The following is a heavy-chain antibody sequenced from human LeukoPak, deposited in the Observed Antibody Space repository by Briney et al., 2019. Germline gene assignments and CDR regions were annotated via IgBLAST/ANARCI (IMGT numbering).Heavy chain of an antibody. CDR3: AREMATHRGFDY. Sequence: GASVKVSCKASGYTFTSYYMHWVRQAPGQGLEWMGIINPSGGSTSYAQKFQGRVTMTRDMSTSTVYMELSSLRSEDTAVYYCAREMATHRGFDYWGQGTLVTVSS. CDR2: INPSGGST. D-gene: IGHD5-24*01. CDR1: GYTFTSYY. J-gene: IGHJ4*02. V-gene: IGHV1-46*01.